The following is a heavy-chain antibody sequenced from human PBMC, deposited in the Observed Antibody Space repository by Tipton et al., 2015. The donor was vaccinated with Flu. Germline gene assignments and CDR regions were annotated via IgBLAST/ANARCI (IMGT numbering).Heavy chain of an antibody. J-gene: IGHJ6*02. D-gene: IGHD5-18*01. V-gene: IGHV4-39*07. CDR2: IYYSGNT. CDR1: GGSIVDSTYY. Sequence: TLSLTCTVSGGSIVDSTYYWVWIRQPPGKGLEWIANIYYSGNTYYNPALQSRVTVSIDTSKDQFSLTLHSVNAADTAVYFCAREGGGYKYIYGLDVWDQGTPVTVSS. CDR3: AREGGGYKYIYGLDV.